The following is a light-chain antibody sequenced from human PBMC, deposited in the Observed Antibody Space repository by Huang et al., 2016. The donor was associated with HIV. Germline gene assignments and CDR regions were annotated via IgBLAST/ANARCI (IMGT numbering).Light chain of an antibody. V-gene: IGKV3-15*01. Sequence: EIVLTQSPATLSVSPGERATLSCRASQSVSINLAWYQQRLGQAPRLLIYGPSTRASGVPARFSGSGSGTDFTLTINSLQSEDFVVYYCQQHDNWPWTFGQGTKVENK. J-gene: IGKJ1*01. CDR2: GPS. CDR1: QSVSIN. CDR3: QQHDNWPWT.